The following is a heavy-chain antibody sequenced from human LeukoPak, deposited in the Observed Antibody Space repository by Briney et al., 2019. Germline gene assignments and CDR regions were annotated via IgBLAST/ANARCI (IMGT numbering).Heavy chain of an antibody. CDR2: IYTSGST. CDR1: GGSISSYY. CDR3: AREPEPTAMVLFDY. D-gene: IGHD5-18*01. J-gene: IGHJ4*02. Sequence: SETLPLTCTVSGGSISSYYWSWIRQPAGKGLEWIGRIYTSGSTNYNPSLKSRVTMSVDTSKNQFSLKLSSVTAADTAVYYCAREPEPTAMVLFDYWGQGTLVTVSS. V-gene: IGHV4-4*07.